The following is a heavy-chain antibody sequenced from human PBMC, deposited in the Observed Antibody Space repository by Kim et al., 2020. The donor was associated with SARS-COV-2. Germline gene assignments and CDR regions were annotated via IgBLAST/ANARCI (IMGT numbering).Heavy chain of an antibody. CDR3: ARDKGIAAAGIY. D-gene: IGHD6-13*01. CDR1: GFTFSSYS. V-gene: IGHV3-21*01. Sequence: GGSLRLSCAASGFTFSSYSMNWVRQAPGKGLEWVSSISSSSSYIYYADSVKGRFTISRDNAKNSLYLQMNSLRAEDTAVYYCARDKGIAAAGIYWGQGTLVTVSS. J-gene: IGHJ4*02. CDR2: ISSSSSYI.